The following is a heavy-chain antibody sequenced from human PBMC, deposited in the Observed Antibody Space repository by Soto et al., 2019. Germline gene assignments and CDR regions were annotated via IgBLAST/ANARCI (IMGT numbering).Heavy chain of an antibody. CDR3: AIEVTAGSSWDINNWFDP. J-gene: IGHJ5*02. CDR1: GFTFSSYA. V-gene: IGHV3-23*01. D-gene: IGHD6-13*01. CDR2: ISGSGGST. Sequence: GGSLRLSCAASGFTFSSYAMSWVRQAPGKGMEWVSAISGSGGSTYYPDSVKGRFTISRDNSKNTLYLQMNSLRAEDKAVYYCAIEVTAGSSWDINNWFDPWGQGTLVTVSS.